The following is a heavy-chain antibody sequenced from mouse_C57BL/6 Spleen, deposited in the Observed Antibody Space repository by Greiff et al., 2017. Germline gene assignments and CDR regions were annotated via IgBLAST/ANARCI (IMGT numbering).Heavy chain of an antibody. J-gene: IGHJ3*01. Sequence: QVQLQQSGPELVKPGASVKLSCTASGYTFTSYDINWVKQRPGQGLEWIGWIYPRDGSTKYNEKFKGKATLTVDTSSSTAYMELHGLTSEDSAVYFCATADYDWFAYRGEEALVTVSA. D-gene: IGHD2-4*01. CDR2: IYPRDGST. CDR3: ATADYDWFAY. V-gene: IGHV1-85*01. CDR1: GYTFTSYD.